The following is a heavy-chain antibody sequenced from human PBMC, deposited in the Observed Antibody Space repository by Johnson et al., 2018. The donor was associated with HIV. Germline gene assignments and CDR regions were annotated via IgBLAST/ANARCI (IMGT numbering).Heavy chain of an antibody. V-gene: IGHV3-NL1*01. D-gene: IGHD4-17*01. CDR3: ARGGLGDYVVAFDI. Sequence: VQLVESGGGVVRPGGSLRLSCAASLFTFDDYALHWVRQGPGMGLEWVSLIYNDGTTYYADSVKGRFTISRDSSKNTLHLQMNSLRAEDTAVYYCARGGLGDYVVAFDIWGQGTMVTVSS. CDR1: LFTFDDYA. J-gene: IGHJ3*02. CDR2: IYNDGTT.